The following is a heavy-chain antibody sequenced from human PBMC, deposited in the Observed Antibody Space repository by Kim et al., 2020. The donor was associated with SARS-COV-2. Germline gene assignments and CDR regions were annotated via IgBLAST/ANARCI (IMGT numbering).Heavy chain of an antibody. D-gene: IGHD2-21*01. J-gene: IGHJ4*02. V-gene: IGHV4-34*01. Sequence: PSLKSRVTISVDTSKNQFSLKLSSVTAADTAVYYCARGVYCGGDCYSNDYWGQGTLVTVSS. CDR3: ARGVYCGGDCYSNDY.